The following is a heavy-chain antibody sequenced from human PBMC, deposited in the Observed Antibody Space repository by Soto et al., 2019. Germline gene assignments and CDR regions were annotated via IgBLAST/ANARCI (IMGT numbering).Heavy chain of an antibody. D-gene: IGHD3-10*01. CDR3: AKDYGSGTLDGMDV. CDR2: ISWNSGSI. J-gene: IGHJ6*02. CDR1: GFTFDDYA. Sequence: GGSLRLSCAASGFTFDDYAMHWVRQAPGKGLEWVSGISWNSGSIGYADSVKGRFTISRDNAKNSLYLQMNSLRAEDTALYYCAKDYGSGTLDGMDVWGQGTTVTVS. V-gene: IGHV3-9*01.